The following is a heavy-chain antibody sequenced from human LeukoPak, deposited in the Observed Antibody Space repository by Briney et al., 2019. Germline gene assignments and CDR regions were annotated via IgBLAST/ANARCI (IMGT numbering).Heavy chain of an antibody. V-gene: IGHV3-53*01. CDR1: GFAVSSNY. Sequence: GGSLRLSCAASGFAVSSNYMTWVRQAPGKGLEWVSVIFGGGSTYYADSVKGRFTISRDNSKNTLYLQMNSLRAEDTAVYYCAKDRWLGRYYYYYGMDVWGQGTTVTVSS. J-gene: IGHJ6*02. CDR3: AKDRWLGRYYYYYGMDV. D-gene: IGHD6-19*01. CDR2: IFGGGST.